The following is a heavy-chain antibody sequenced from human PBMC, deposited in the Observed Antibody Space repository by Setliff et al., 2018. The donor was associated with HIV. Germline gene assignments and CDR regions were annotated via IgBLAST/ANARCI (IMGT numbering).Heavy chain of an antibody. CDR3: ARVLDSGYDRAFDI. V-gene: IGHV4-4*08. Sequence: PSETLSLTCTVSGGSISSYYWSWIRQPPGKGLEWIGYIYTSGSTNYNPSLKSRVTIAVDTSKNQFSLKLSSVTAADPAVYYCARVLDSGYDRAFDIWGQGTMVTVSS. D-gene: IGHD5-12*01. CDR1: GGSISSYY. CDR2: IYTSGST. J-gene: IGHJ3*02.